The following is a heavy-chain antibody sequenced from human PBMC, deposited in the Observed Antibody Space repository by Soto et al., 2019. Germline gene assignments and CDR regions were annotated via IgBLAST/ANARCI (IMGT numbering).Heavy chain of an antibody. CDR3: ARSDIVVVPAASNWFDP. D-gene: IGHD2-2*01. V-gene: IGHV4-31*03. CDR1: GGSISSGGYY. J-gene: IGHJ5*02. Sequence: QVQLQESGPGLVKPSQTLSLTCTVSGGSISSGGYYWSWIRQHPGKGLEWIGYIYYSGSTYYNPSLKSRVTLSVDTSKNQFSLKLSSVTAADTAVYYCARSDIVVVPAASNWFDPWGQGTLVTVSS. CDR2: IYYSGST.